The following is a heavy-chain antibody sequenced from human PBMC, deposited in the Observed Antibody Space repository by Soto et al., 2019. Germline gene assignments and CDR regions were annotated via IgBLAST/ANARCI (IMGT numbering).Heavy chain of an antibody. CDR3: ACWGHIVQVAPSDFDR. D-gene: IGHD2-8*02. CDR1: GFPFTNYW. V-gene: IGHV3-74*01. Sequence: GGSLRLSCAASGFPFTNYWMNWVRQTPGKGLMWVSRISPDGSDVGYADYVEGRFTVSRDNAKNTLYLQMHSLRAEDTAMYYCACWGHIVQVAPSDFDRWGQGTLVTVSS. J-gene: IGHJ4*02. CDR2: ISPDGSDV.